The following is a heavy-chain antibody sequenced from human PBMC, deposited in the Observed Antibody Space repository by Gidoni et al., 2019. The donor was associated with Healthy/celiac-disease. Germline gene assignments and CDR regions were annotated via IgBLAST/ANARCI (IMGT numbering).Heavy chain of an antibody. CDR1: GFTFSSYG. V-gene: IGHV3-33*01. D-gene: IGHD4-17*01. J-gene: IGHJ6*02. CDR3: ARDPSRSTVTRDYYYGMDV. CDR2: IWYDGSNK. Sequence: QVQLVESGGGVVQLGRSLRLSCAASGFTFSSYGMHWVRQAPGKGLGWVAVIWYDGSNKYYADSVKGRFTISRDNSKNTLYLQMNSLRAEDTAVYYCARDPSRSTVTRDYYYGMDVWGQGTTVTVSS.